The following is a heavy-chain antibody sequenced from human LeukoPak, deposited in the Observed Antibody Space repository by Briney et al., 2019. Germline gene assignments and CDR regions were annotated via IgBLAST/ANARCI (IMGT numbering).Heavy chain of an antibody. Sequence: PGGSLRLSCAASGFTFSSYAMSWVRQAPGKGLEWVSAISGSGGSTYYADSVKGRFTISRDNSKSTLYLQMNSLRAEDTAVYYCAKDRAPITMIVGGLDYWGQGTLVTVSS. V-gene: IGHV3-23*01. CDR3: AKDRAPITMIVGGLDY. D-gene: IGHD3-22*01. CDR2: ISGSGGST. J-gene: IGHJ4*02. CDR1: GFTFSSYA.